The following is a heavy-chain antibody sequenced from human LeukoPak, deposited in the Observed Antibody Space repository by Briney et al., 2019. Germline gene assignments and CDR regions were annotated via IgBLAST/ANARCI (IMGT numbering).Heavy chain of an antibody. CDR3: ASCSLAVAAPRWFDP. CDR2: INHSGST. J-gene: IGHJ5*02. CDR1: GGSFSGYY. V-gene: IGHV4-34*01. Sequence: SETLSLTCAVYGGSFSGYYWSWIRQPPGKGLEWIGEINHSGSTNYNPSIKSPVTISVDTSKNQFSLYLRSVTAADTPVCYGASCSLAVAAPRWFDPWGQGTLVTVSS. D-gene: IGHD6-19*01.